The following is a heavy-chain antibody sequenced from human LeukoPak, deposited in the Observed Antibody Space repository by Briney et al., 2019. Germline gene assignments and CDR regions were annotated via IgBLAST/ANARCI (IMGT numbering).Heavy chain of an antibody. CDR2: ISSSGNYI. CDR1: GFTLSSYN. Sequence: GGSLRLSCTTSGFTLSSYNMNWVRQAPGKGLEWVSSISSSGNYIYYVDSVKGRFTISRDNAKNSLYLQLNSLRADDTAVYFCARNRYGYGSGGYSPEHFHHWGQGTLVTVSA. D-gene: IGHD6-19*01. V-gene: IGHV3-21*01. J-gene: IGHJ1*01. CDR3: ARNRYGYGSGGYSPEHFHH.